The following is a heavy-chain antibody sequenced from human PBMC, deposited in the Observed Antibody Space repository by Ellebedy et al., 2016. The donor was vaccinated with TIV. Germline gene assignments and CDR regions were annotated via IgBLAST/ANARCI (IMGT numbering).Heavy chain of an antibody. V-gene: IGHV4-34*01. CDR1: GGSFSGYY. D-gene: IGHD1-26*01. J-gene: IGHJ4*02. CDR3: ARGSGVGATTLIDY. Sequence: SETLSLXCAVYGGSFSGYYWSWIRQPPGKGLEWIGEINHSGSTNYNPSLKSRVTISVDTSKNQFSLKLSSVTAADTAVYYCARGSGVGATTLIDYWGQGTLVTVSS. CDR2: INHSGST.